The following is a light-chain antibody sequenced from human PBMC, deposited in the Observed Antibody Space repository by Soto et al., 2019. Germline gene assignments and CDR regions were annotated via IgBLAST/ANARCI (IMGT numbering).Light chain of an antibody. Sequence: QSALTQPPSASGSPGQSVTISCTGTSSDVGGYGYVSWYQQHPGKAPKLMIFEVTKRASGVPNRFSGSKSGNTASLTVSGLQAEDDADYYCSSYAGINTDVVFGGGTKVTVL. CDR3: SSYAGINTDVV. CDR1: SSDVGGYGY. CDR2: EVT. J-gene: IGLJ2*01. V-gene: IGLV2-8*01.